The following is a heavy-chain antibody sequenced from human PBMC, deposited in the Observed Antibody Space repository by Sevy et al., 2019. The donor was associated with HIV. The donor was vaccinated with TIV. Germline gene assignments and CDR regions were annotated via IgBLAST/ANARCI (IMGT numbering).Heavy chain of an antibody. CDR3: ARPRANYVDHYFFYAMDV. Sequence: GGSLRLSCAASGFAFSNYYAMHWVRQAPGKEQEWVALISYDGSDTYYADSVKGRFTVSRDNFKNTLFLQMNSLTTEDTAVYYCARPRANYVDHYFFYAMDVWGQGTTVTVSS. J-gene: IGHJ6*02. CDR2: ISYDGSDT. D-gene: IGHD4-17*01. V-gene: IGHV3-30-3*01. CDR1: GFAFSNYYA.